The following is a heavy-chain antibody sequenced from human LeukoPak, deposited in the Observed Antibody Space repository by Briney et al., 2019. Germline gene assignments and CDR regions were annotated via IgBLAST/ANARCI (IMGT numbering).Heavy chain of an antibody. V-gene: IGHV3-48*01. D-gene: IGHD3-16*02. J-gene: IGHJ4*02. CDR1: GSTFDAYA. Sequence: GGSLRLSCAASGSTFDAYAMNWVRQAPGKGLEWLSYITSSSSTIYYADSVKGRFTISRDNAKNSLYLQMNSLRAEDTAVYYCAREGIIWGTYRYFDYWGQGTLVTVSS. CDR2: ITSSSSTI. CDR3: AREGIIWGTYRYFDY.